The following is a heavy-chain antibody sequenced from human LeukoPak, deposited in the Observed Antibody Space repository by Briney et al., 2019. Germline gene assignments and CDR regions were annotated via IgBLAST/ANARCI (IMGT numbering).Heavy chain of an antibody. CDR2: IIPIFGTA. CDR1: GGTFSSYA. V-gene: IGHV1-69*13. J-gene: IGHJ4*02. Sequence: ASVKVSCKASGGTFSSYAISWVRQAPGQGLEWMGGIIPIFGTANYAQKFQGRVTITADESTSTAYMELSSLRSEDTAVYYCARGQLGPAPTPFDYWGQGTLVTVSS. CDR3: ARGQLGPAPTPFDY. D-gene: IGHD2-2*01.